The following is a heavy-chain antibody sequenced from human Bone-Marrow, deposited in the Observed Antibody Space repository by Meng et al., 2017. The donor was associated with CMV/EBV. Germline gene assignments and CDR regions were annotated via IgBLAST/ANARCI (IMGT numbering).Heavy chain of an antibody. CDR2: ISGSGGST. V-gene: IGHV3-23*01. Sequence: GGSLRLSCAASGFTFSSYAMSWVRQAPGKGLEWVSAISGSGGSTYYADSVKGRFTISRDNSKNTLYLQMNSLRAEDTAVYYCAMYGYSSSWYVPWFDPWGQGTLVTVSS. D-gene: IGHD6-13*01. J-gene: IGHJ5*02. CDR3: AMYGYSSSWYVPWFDP. CDR1: GFTFSSYA.